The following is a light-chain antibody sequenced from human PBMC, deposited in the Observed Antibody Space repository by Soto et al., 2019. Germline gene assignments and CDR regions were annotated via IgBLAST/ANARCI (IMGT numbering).Light chain of an antibody. CDR3: QQRNNWPLT. J-gene: IGKJ1*01. V-gene: IGKV3-11*01. Sequence: ETVLAQSPATLSFSPGERATLSCRASQSISRDLAWYQQKPGQPPRLLICDVSNRATGVPARFSGSGSGTDFTLTISSLEPEDFAVYYCQQRNNWPLTFGQGTKV. CDR2: DVS. CDR1: QSISRD.